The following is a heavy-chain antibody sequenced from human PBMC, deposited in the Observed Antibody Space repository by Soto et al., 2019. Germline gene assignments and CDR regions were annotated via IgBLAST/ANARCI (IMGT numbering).Heavy chain of an antibody. CDR2: VSGSSSYI. CDR1: GFNFRNFN. CDR3: ARDLRGHYGP. J-gene: IGHJ3*01. Sequence: GGSLRLSCEVSGFNFRNFNMIWVRQAPGTGLEWVSSVSGSSSYIYYADSVKGRFTVSRDNANNLVFLQMNGLRPEDTAMYYCARDLRGHYGPWGQGTMVTVSS. V-gene: IGHV3-21*06. D-gene: IGHD4-17*01.